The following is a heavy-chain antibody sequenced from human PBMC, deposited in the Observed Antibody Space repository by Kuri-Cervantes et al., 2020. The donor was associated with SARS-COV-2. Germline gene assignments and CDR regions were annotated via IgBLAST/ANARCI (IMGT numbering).Heavy chain of an antibody. D-gene: IGHD5-24*01. Sequence: GESLKISCAASGFTFSRYAMPWVRQAPGKGLEGVAVISYDGSNQYYADSVKGRFTISRDNSQNTLYLQMDSLRAEDTAVYYGARGWDTFDIWGQGAMVTVSS. CDR3: ARGWDTFDI. V-gene: IGHV3-30-3*01. CDR1: GFTFSRYA. J-gene: IGHJ3*02. CDR2: ISYDGSNQ.